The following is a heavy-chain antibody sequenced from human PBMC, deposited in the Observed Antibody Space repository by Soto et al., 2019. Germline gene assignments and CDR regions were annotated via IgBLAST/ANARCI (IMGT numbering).Heavy chain of an antibody. CDR3: ARGFPRYSSGWYNWFDP. CDR2: INPNSGGT. D-gene: IGHD6-19*01. V-gene: IGHV1-2*04. Sequence: GASVKVSCKASGYTFTGYYMHWVRQAPGQGLEWMGWINPNSGGTNYAQKFQGWVTMTRDTSISTAYMELSSLRSEDTAVYYCARGFPRYSSGWYNWFDPWGQGTLVTVSS. J-gene: IGHJ5*02. CDR1: GYTFTGYY.